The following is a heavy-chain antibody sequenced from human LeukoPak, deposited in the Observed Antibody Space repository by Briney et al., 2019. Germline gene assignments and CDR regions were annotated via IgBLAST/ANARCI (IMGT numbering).Heavy chain of an antibody. V-gene: IGHV3-33*01. J-gene: IGHJ4*02. CDR1: GFTFSSYG. CDR3: AREGIAVANFDY. D-gene: IGHD6-19*01. CDR2: IWYDGSNK. Sequence: PGGSLRLSCAASGFTFSSYGMHWVRQAPGKGLEWVAVIWYDGSNKYYTDSVKGRLTISRDNSKNTLYLQMNSLRAEDTAVYYCAREGIAVANFDYWGQGTLVTVSS.